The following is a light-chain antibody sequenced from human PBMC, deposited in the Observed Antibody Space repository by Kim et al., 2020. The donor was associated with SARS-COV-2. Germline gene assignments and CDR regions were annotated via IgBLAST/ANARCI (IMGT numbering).Light chain of an antibody. V-gene: IGLV1-40*01. CDR3: QSFDKSLSGVV. Sequence: QTVTSSSTGSSSNIGAGHDVDWYQQLPATAPKILMYGNINRPSGGPDRFSASKSGTSASLAITGLQADDEADYYCQSFDKSLSGVVFGGGTQLTVL. CDR1: SSNIGAGHD. CDR2: GNI. J-gene: IGLJ2*01.